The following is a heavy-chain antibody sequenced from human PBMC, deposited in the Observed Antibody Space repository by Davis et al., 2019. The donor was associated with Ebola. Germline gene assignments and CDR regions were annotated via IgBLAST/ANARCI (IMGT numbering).Heavy chain of an antibody. CDR2: ISSSSSYI. CDR1: GFTFSSYS. V-gene: IGHV3-21*01. J-gene: IGHJ5*02. D-gene: IGHD3-16*02. Sequence: GESLKISCAASGFTFSSYSMNWVRQAPGKGLEWVSSISSSSSYIYYADSVKGRFTISRDNSKNTLYLQMNSLRAEDTAVYYCAKEAITFGGVIVPNWFDPWGQGTLVTVSS. CDR3: AKEAITFGGVIVPNWFDP.